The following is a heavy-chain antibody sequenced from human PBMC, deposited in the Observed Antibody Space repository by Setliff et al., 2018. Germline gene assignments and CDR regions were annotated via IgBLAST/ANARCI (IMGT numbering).Heavy chain of an antibody. J-gene: IGHJ1*01. CDR3: ARGPRGYGSGSYYATEYFQH. Sequence: SETLSLTCTVSGGSISSHYWSWIRQPPGKGLEWIGYIYSSGSTNYNPSLKSRVTISVDTSKNQFSLKLSSVSAADTAVYYCARGPRGYGSGSYYATEYFQHWGQGTLVTVSS. CDR1: GGSISSHY. V-gene: IGHV4-4*08. CDR2: IYSSGST. D-gene: IGHD3-10*01.